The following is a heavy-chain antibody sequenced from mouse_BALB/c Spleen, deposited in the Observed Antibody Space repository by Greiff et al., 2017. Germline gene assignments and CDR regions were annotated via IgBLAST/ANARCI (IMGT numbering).Heavy chain of an antibody. V-gene: IGHV1-7*01. CDR1: GYTFTSYW. D-gene: IGHD1-1*02. J-gene: IGHJ3*01. CDR2: INPSTGYT. CDR3: ARYGNDLWFAY. Sequence: VQLQQSGAELAKPGASVKMSCKASGYTFTSYWMHWVKQRPGQGLEWIGNINPSTGYTEYNQKFKDKATLTADKSSSTAYMQLSSLTSEDSAVYYCARYGNDLWFAYWGQGTLVTVSA.